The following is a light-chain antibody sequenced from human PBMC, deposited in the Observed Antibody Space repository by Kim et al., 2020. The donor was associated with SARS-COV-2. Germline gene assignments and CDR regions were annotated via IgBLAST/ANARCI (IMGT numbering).Light chain of an antibody. Sequence: IVLTQSPATLSVSPGERATLSCRASQSISSNLAWYQHKPGQAPRLLIYDASTRATDIPARFSGSGSGTEFTLTIRSLQSEDFAVYYCQQYSKCRHTFGEGTKLEI. CDR3: QQYSKCRHT. J-gene: IGKJ2*01. CDR1: QSISSN. V-gene: IGKV3-15*01. CDR2: DAS.